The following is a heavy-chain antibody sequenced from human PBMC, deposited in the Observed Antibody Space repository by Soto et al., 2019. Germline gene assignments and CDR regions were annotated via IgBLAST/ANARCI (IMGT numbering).Heavy chain of an antibody. CDR1: GFTFSSYA. D-gene: IGHD6-19*01. V-gene: IGHV3-23*01. J-gene: IGHJ6*02. CDR3: LAVAGTGYYYGMDV. Sequence: GGSLRLSCAASGFTFSSYAMSWVRQAPGKGLEWVSAISGSGGSTYYADSVKGRFTISRDNSKNTLYLQMNSLRAEDTAVYYCLAVAGTGYYYGMDVWGQGTTVTVSS. CDR2: ISGSGGST.